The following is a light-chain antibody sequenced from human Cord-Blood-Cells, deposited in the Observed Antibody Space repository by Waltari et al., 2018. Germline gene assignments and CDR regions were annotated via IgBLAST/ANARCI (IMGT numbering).Light chain of an antibody. CDR1: QSVLYSSNNKNY. V-gene: IGKV4-1*01. CDR3: QQRSNWPPWT. Sequence: DIVMTQSPDSLAVYLGERATINCKSSQSVLYSSNNKNYLAWYQQKPGQPPKLLIYWASTRESGVPDRFSGSGSGTDFTLTISSLEPEDFAVYYCQQRSNWPPWTFGQGTKVEIK. J-gene: IGKJ1*01. CDR2: WAS.